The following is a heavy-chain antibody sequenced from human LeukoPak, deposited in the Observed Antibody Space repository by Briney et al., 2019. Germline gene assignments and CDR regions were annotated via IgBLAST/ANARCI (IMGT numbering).Heavy chain of an antibody. CDR2: IYYSGST. D-gene: IGHD3-22*01. CDR3: ARGVVRDAFDI. Sequence: SQTLSLTCAVSGGSISSGGYSWSWIRQPPGKGLEWIGYIYYSGSTYYNPSLKSRVTISVDTSKNQFSLKLSSVTAADTAVYYCARGVVRDAFDIWGQGTMVTISS. V-gene: IGHV4-30-4*07. CDR1: GGSISSGGYS. J-gene: IGHJ3*02.